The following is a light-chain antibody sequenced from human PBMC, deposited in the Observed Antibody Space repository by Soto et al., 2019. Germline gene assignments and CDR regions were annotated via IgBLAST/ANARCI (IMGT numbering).Light chain of an antibody. CDR2: AVN. Sequence: QSALTQPRSASGSPGQSVTISCTGTSXDVGGYQYVSWYQQYPGKAPKLMIYAVNKRPSGVPDRFSGSRSGNTASLTVSGLQAEDEADYYCSSYAGSNNYVFGTGTKVIFL. V-gene: IGLV2-8*01. J-gene: IGLJ1*01. CDR3: SSYAGSNNYV. CDR1: SXDVGGYQY.